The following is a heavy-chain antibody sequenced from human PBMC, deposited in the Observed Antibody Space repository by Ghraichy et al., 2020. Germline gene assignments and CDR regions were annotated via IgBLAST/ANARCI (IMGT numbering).Heavy chain of an antibody. J-gene: IGHJ1*01. CDR3: VITMVRGVIRARYFQH. D-gene: IGHD3-10*01. CDR1: GFTFSSYA. Sequence: GGSLRLSCSASGFTFSSYAMHWVRQAPGKGLEYVSAISSNGGSTYYADSVKGRFTISRDNSKNTLYLQMSSLRAEDTAVYYCVITMVRGVIRARYFQHWGQGTLVTVSS. CDR2: ISSNGGST. V-gene: IGHV3-64D*06.